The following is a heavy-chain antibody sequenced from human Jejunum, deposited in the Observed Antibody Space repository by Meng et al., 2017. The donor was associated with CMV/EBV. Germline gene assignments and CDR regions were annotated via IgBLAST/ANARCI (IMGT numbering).Heavy chain of an antibody. D-gene: IGHD2-15*01. CDR2: IYYSGTT. CDR1: GSSSSSSYY. Sequence: GSSSSSSYYWGWIRQPPGRGLEWIASIYYSGTTFYSPSLKSRVTISIDTSKNHFSLNLRSVTAADAAVYYCARDSGGYGLDAFDIWGQGTMVTVSS. J-gene: IGHJ3*02. CDR3: ARDSGGYGLDAFDI. V-gene: IGHV4-39*07.